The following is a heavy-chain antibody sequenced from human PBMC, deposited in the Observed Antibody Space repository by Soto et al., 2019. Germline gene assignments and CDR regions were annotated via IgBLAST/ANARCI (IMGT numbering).Heavy chain of an antibody. D-gene: IGHD6-13*01. CDR1: GFTFDDYT. Sequence: DVQLVESGGVVVQPGGSLRLSCAASGFTFDDYTMHWVRQAPGKGLEWVSLISWDGGSTYYADSVKGRFTISRDNSKNSLYLQMNSLRTEDTALYYCAKDNPLRAAAAPNWFDPWGQGTLVTVSS. CDR3: AKDNPLRAAAAPNWFDP. J-gene: IGHJ5*02. V-gene: IGHV3-43*01. CDR2: ISWDGGST.